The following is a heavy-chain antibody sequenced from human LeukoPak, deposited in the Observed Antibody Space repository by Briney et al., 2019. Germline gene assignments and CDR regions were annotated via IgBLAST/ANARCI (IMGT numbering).Heavy chain of an antibody. J-gene: IGHJ4*02. CDR2: IYYTGNT. D-gene: IGHD3-22*01. V-gene: IGHV4-39*01. CDR1: GVSISRSTDY. Sequence: NPSETLSLTCTVSGVSISRSTDYWGWIRQPPGMGLEWIGSIYYTGNTHYNPSLKSRVTISVDTSRNQFSLKLNSVTAADTAVYYCARRDYYYDSTGYYIDYWGQGTLVTVSS. CDR3: ARRDYYYDSTGYYIDY.